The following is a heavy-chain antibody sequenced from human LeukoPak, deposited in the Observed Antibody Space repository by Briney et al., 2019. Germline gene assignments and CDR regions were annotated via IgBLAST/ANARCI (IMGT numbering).Heavy chain of an antibody. V-gene: IGHV3-7*01. Sequence: GGSLRLSCEASGFTFINYWMGWVRQAPGKGLEWVANIMKDGGHKNYVDSVKGRFTISRDNAKNSLYLQMNSLRAEDTAVYYCAELGITMIGGVWGKGTTVTISS. J-gene: IGHJ6*04. CDR2: IMKDGGHK. CDR1: GFTFINYW. CDR3: AELGITMIGGV. D-gene: IGHD3-10*02.